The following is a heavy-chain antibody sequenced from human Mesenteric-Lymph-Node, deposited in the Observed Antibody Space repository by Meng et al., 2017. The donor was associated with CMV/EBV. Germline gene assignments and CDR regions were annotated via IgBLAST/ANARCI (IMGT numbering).Heavy chain of an antibody. CDR2: IYPGDSDT. Sequence: KVSCKGSGYSFTSYWIGWVRQMPGKGLEWMGIIYPGDSDTRYSPSFQGQVTISADKSISTAYLQWSSLKASDTAMYYCARDVLHCSSTSCHYGMDVWGQGTTVTVSS. V-gene: IGHV5-51*01. CDR1: GYSFTSYW. CDR3: ARDVLHCSSTSCHYGMDV. D-gene: IGHD2-2*01. J-gene: IGHJ6*02.